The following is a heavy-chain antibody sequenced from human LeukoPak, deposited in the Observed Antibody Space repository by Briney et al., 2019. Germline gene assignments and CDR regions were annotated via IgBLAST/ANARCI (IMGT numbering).Heavy chain of an antibody. D-gene: IGHD2-2*02. CDR3: ASLRYCSSTSCYTGRPVGY. J-gene: IGHJ4*02. V-gene: IGHV4-38-2*02. Sequence: SETLSLTCTVSGYSISSGYYWGWIRPPPGKGVEGIGMIYQRGSTYYNPSLKRRVTISVDTPKNQFSLKLSSVTAADTAVYYCASLRYCSSTSCYTGRPVGYWGQGTLVTVSS. CDR1: GYSISSGYY. CDR2: IYQRGST.